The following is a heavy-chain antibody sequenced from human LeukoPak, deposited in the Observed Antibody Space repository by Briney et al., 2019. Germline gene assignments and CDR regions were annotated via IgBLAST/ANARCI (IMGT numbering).Heavy chain of an antibody. CDR2: ISASGAST. J-gene: IGHJ4*02. D-gene: IGHD2-2*01. CDR1: GFTFSNFA. V-gene: IGHV3-23*01. Sequence: GGSLRLSCVASGFTFSNFAMSWVRQAPGKGLEWVSAISASGASTYYADSVKGRFTISRDNSKNTVYLQMNSLRAEDTAVHYCAKGYSTSWLPFFDYWGQGTLVTVSS. CDR3: AKGYSTSWLPFFDY.